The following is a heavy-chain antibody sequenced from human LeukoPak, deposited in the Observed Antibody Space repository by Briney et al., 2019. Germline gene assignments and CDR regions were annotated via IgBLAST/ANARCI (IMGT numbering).Heavy chain of an antibody. CDR1: GGSFRGYF. Sequence: SETLSLTCAVYGGSFRGYFWSWIRQPPGKGLEWIGEINHSGSTNYNPSLKSRVTISVDTSKNQFSLKLSSVTAADTAVYYCARGLDGSWGQGTLVTVSS. CDR2: INHSGST. CDR3: ARGLDGS. V-gene: IGHV4-34*01. D-gene: IGHD3-10*01. J-gene: IGHJ4*02.